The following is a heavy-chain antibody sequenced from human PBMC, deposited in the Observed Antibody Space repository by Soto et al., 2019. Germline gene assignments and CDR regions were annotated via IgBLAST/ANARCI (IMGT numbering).Heavy chain of an antibody. J-gene: IGHJ3*02. CDR3: ARRPSSRWYGGGAFDI. V-gene: IGHV4-4*02. CDR1: GGSTSSSNW. Sequence: QVQLQESGPGLVKPSGTLSLTCTVSGGSTSSSNWWSWVRQPPGKGLEWIGEIYHSGSTNHNPSLQSRVTISVDKSENQFSLKMRSLTAADTAVYYCARRPSSRWYGGGAFDIWGQGTMVTVSS. D-gene: IGHD6-13*01. CDR2: IYHSGST.